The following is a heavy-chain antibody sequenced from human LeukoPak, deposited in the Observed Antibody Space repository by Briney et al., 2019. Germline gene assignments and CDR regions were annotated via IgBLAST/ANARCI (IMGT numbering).Heavy chain of an antibody. V-gene: IGHV4-59*08. CDR2: IYYSGST. CDR1: CGSISSYY. Sequence: SETLSLTCTVSCGSISSYYWSWIRQPPGKGLEWIGYIYYSGSTNYNPSLKSRVTISVDTSKNQFSLKLSSVTAADTAVYYCASIGADYYGSGSYDYWGQGTLVTVSS. D-gene: IGHD3-10*01. J-gene: IGHJ4*02. CDR3: ASIGADYYGSGSYDY.